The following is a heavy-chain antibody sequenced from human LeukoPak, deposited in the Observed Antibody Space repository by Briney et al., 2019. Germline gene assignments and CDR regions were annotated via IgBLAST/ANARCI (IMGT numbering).Heavy chain of an antibody. CDR1: GYSFTSYW. CDR3: ARHETGPYFDY. J-gene: IGHJ4*02. CDR2: IHPGDSDT. D-gene: IGHD1-1*01. Sequence: GESLKISCNVSGYSFTSYWIGWVRQMPGKGLECMGIIHPGDSDTRYSPSFQGQVTISADKSISTAYLQWSSLKASDTAMYYCARHETGPYFDYWGQGTLVTVSS. V-gene: IGHV5-51*01.